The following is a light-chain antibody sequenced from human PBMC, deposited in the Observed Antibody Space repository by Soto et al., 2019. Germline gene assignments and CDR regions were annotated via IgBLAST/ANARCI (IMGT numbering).Light chain of an antibody. CDR3: HQYNSWPPGT. CDR1: QSISHS. CDR2: DAS. Sequence: EIVLTQSLAILSVSPGERATLSCRASQSISHSLAWYQQKPGQAPRLLISDASTRATGIPARFSGSGSGTEFTLTISSLQSEDFALYYCHQYNSWPPGTFGQGTKVEIK. V-gene: IGKV3-15*01. J-gene: IGKJ2*01.